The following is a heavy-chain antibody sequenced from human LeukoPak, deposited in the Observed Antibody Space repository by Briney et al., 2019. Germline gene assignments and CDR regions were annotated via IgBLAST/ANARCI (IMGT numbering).Heavy chain of an antibody. CDR1: GGSFSGYY. CDR3: ARPRRYSSSWYGLFDY. Sequence: SETLSLTCAVYGGSFSGYYWSWIRQPPGRGREWMGEINHSGCTNYNPSLKSRVTISVDTSKTQFSLKLSSVTAADTAVYYCARPRRYSSSWYGLFDYWGQGTLVTVSS. D-gene: IGHD6-13*01. CDR2: INHSGCT. J-gene: IGHJ4*02. V-gene: IGHV4-34*01.